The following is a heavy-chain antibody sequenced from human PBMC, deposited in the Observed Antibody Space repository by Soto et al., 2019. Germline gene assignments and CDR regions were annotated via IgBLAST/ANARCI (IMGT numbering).Heavy chain of an antibody. Sequence: QITLRESGPTLVKPTQTLTVTCSFSGFSFTASGVGVGWFRHPPGQALQWLALIYWNGNERSSPPLSKRLTVTKDTSKNQVVLTMTNVDPVDTATYFCALKLSGYYYVLYVWGPGTNVTVSS. CDR1: GFSFTASGVG. J-gene: IGHJ3*01. CDR3: ALKLSGYYYVLYV. V-gene: IGHV2-5*01. D-gene: IGHD3-10*02. CDR2: IYWNGNE.